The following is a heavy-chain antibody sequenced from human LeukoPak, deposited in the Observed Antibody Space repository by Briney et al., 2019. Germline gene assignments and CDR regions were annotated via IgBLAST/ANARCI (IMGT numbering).Heavy chain of an antibody. CDR1: GFTFSSYA. CDR3: ARALTTTKTSFSDY. CDR2: ISSSSSSYI. D-gene: IGHD4-17*01. Sequence: PGGSLRLSCAASGFTFSSYAMNWVRQAPGKGLEWVSSISSSSSSYIYYADSVKGRFTISRDNAKNSLYLQMNSLRAEDTAVYYCARALTTTKTSFSDYWGQGTLVTVSS. V-gene: IGHV3-21*01. J-gene: IGHJ4*02.